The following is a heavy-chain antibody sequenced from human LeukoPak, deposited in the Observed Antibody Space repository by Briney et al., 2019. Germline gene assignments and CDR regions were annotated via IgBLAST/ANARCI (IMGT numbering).Heavy chain of an antibody. Sequence: PGGSLRLSCEASGFTFGTYSMSWVRQAPGKGLEWVAIIKRDGSEKYYVDSVKGRFTISRDNAKNSLYLQMIGLRAEDSALYYCVRDPFNDSSGSYFDEWGQGTLVTVSS. D-gene: IGHD3-22*01. J-gene: IGHJ4*02. CDR2: IKRDGSEK. CDR3: VRDPFNDSSGSYFDE. CDR1: GFTFGTYS. V-gene: IGHV3-7*01.